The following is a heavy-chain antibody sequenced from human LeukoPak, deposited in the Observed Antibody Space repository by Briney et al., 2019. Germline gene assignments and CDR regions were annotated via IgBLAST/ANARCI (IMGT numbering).Heavy chain of an antibody. J-gene: IGHJ4*02. CDR3: ARGDDYVWGSYRYFDY. CDR2: IIPIFGTA. V-gene: IGHV1-69*01. CDR1: GGTFSSYA. Sequence: SVKVSCKASGGTFSSYAISWVRQVPGQGLEWMGGIIPIFGTANYAQKFQGRVTITADESTSTAYMELSSLRSEDTAVYYCARGDDYVWGSYRYFDYWGQGTLVTVSS. D-gene: IGHD3-16*02.